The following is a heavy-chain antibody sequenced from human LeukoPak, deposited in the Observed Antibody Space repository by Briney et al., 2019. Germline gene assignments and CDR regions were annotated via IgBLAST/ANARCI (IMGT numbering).Heavy chain of an antibody. D-gene: IGHD5-12*01. J-gene: IGHJ4*02. CDR1: GFTFSSYW. V-gene: IGHV3-7*03. CDR3: AKDTGSGYDYFSYYFDY. CDR2: IKEDGRQK. Sequence: GGSLRLSCAASGFTFSSYWMSWVRQAPGKGLEWVANIKEDGRQKYYVGSVKGRFTISRDNAKNSLYLQMNSLRAEDTAVYYCAKDTGSGYDYFSYYFDYWGQGTLVTVSS.